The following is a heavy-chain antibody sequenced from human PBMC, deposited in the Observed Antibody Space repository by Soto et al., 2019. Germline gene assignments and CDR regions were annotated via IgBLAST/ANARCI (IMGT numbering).Heavy chain of an antibody. CDR2: TYYRSKWYN. J-gene: IGHJ6*02. D-gene: IGHD2-2*01. V-gene: IGHV6-1*01. CDR1: VDIVSSNSAA. CDR3: ARGKPGNYYYGMDV. Sequence: SQTLSLTCAISVDIVSSNSAAWNCIRQSPSRGLEWLGRTYYRSKWYNDYAVSVKSRITINPDTSKNQFSLQLNSVTPEDTAVYYCARGKPGNYYYGMDVWGQGTTVTVSS.